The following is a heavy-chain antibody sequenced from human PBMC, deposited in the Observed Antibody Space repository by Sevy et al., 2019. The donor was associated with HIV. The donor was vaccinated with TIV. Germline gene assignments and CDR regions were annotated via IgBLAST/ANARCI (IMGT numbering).Heavy chain of an antibody. Sequence: ASVKVSCKASGYTFPSYGINWVRQAPGQVLEWIGWISAYRANANYAQKFQGRISLTTDRSTTTAYMELTTLEPDDTAVYFCASGRGGSFAYWGQGTQVTVSS. V-gene: IGHV1-18*01. D-gene: IGHD5-12*01. CDR1: GYTFPSYG. CDR3: ASGRGGSFAY. J-gene: IGHJ4*02. CDR2: ISAYRANA.